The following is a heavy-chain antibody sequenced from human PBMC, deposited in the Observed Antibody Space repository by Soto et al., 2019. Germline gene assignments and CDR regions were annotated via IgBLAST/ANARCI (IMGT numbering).Heavy chain of an antibody. J-gene: IGHJ6*02. V-gene: IGHV1-8*01. CDR3: ARVLGYSISWYDGMDV. CDR1: GYTFTSYD. CDR2: MNPNSGNT. D-gene: IGHD6-13*01. Sequence: QVQLVQSGAEVKKPGASVKVSCKASGYTFTSYDINWVRQATGQGLEWMGWMNPNSGNTGYAQKFQGRVTMTRNTSISTAYMELSSLRSEDTAVYYCARVLGYSISWYDGMDVWGQGTTVTVSS.